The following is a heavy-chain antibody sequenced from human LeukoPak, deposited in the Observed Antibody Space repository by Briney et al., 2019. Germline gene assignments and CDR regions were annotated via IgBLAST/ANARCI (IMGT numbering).Heavy chain of an antibody. CDR1: GGSISSSSYY. CDR2: IYYSGST. Sequence: KPSETLSLTCTVSGGSISSSSYYWGWIRQPPGKGLEWIGSIYYSGSTYYNPSLRSRVTISVDTSKNQFSLKLSSVTAADTAVYCCARRGPYAYAFDIWGQGTMVTVSS. J-gene: IGHJ3*02. V-gene: IGHV4-39*01. CDR3: ARRGPYAYAFDI.